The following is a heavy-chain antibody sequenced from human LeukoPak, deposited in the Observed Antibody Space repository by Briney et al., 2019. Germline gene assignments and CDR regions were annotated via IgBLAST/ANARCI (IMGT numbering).Heavy chain of an antibody. CDR2: INHSGST. J-gene: IGHJ4*01. CDR3: ARGHPENGNSDY. Sequence: PSETLSLTCAVYGGSFSGYYWSWIRQPPGKGLEWIGEINHSGSTNYNPSLKSRVTISVDTSKNQFSLKLSSVTAADTAVYYCARGHPENGNSDYWGHGTLVTVSS. CDR1: GGSFSGYY. D-gene: IGHD1-14*01. V-gene: IGHV4-34*01.